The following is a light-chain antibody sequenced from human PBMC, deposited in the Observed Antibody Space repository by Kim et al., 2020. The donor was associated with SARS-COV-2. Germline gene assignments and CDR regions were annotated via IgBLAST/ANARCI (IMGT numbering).Light chain of an antibody. Sequence: DIVMTQSPDSLAVSLGERATINCKSSQSVLYSSNNKNYLAWYQQKPGQPPKLLISWASTRESGVPDRFSGSGSGTDFTLTITSLQAEDVAVYYCQHYYTTPPPFGQGTKLEI. J-gene: IGKJ2*01. CDR1: QSVLYSSNNKNY. V-gene: IGKV4-1*01. CDR3: QHYYTTPPP. CDR2: WAS.